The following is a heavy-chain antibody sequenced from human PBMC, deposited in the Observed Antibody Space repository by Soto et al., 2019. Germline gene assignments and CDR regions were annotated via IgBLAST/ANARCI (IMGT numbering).Heavy chain of an antibody. Sequence: QVQLVQSGAEVKKPGASVKVSCKASGYTFTSYDINWVRQATGQGLEWMGWMNPNSGNTGYAQKFQGRVTMTRNTYISTAYMELSSLRSEDTAVYYCASAHYDVWSGYYTPYYYYYMDVWGKGTTVTVSS. V-gene: IGHV1-8*01. CDR1: GYTFTSYD. D-gene: IGHD3-3*01. CDR3: ASAHYDVWSGYYTPYYYYYMDV. J-gene: IGHJ6*03. CDR2: MNPNSGNT.